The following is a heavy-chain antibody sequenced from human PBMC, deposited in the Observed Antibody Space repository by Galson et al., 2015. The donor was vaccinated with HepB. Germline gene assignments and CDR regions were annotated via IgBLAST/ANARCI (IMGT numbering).Heavy chain of an antibody. J-gene: IGHJ5*02. CDR3: ARTPFYGSGTFSNAWFDP. Sequence: SVKVSCKASGYIFTDFAMNWVRQAAGQGLEWMGWINTKTGNPTYAQGFTGRFVFSLDTSVNTAYLQISSLKAEDTAVYYCARTPFYGSGTFSNAWFDPWGRGTLVTVSS. CDR2: INTKTGNP. V-gene: IGHV7-4-1*02. D-gene: IGHD3-10*01. CDR1: GYIFTDFA.